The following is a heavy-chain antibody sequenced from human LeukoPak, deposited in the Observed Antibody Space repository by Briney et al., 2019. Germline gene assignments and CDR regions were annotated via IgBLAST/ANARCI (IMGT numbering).Heavy chain of an antibody. D-gene: IGHD3-9*01. CDR1: HYSISSGYY. Sequence: SETLSLTCTVSHYSISSGYYWGWIRQPPGKGLEWIGTIYRNGSTYFNPSLKSRVTISVDTSKNQFSLKLSSVTAADTAVYYCARLNILTGYYRIPFDYWGQGTLVTVSS. CDR2: IYRNGST. J-gene: IGHJ4*02. V-gene: IGHV4-38-2*02. CDR3: ARLNILTGYYRIPFDY.